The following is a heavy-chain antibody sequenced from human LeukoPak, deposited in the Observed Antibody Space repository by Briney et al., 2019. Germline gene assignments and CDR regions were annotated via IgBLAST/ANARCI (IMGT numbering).Heavy chain of an antibody. CDR2: ISSSSSYI. D-gene: IGHD3-3*01. J-gene: IGHJ5*02. Sequence: GGSLRLSCAASGFTFSSYSMNWVRQAPGKGLEWVSSISSSSSYIYYADSVKGRFTISRDNAKNSLYLQMNSLRAEDTAVYYCARERAITIFGVPAPGGFDPWGQGTLVTASS. CDR1: GFTFSSYS. V-gene: IGHV3-21*01. CDR3: ARERAITIFGVPAPGGFDP.